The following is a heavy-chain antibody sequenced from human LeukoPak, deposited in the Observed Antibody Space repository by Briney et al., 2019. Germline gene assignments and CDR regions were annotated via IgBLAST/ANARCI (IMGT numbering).Heavy chain of an antibody. Sequence: GGSLRLSCAASGFTFSSYSMNWVRQAPGKGLEWVSSISSSSSYIYYADSVKGRFTISRDNAKNSLYLQMNSLRAEDTAVYYCASTEMAKTDAFDIWGQGTMVTVSS. J-gene: IGHJ3*02. D-gene: IGHD5-24*01. V-gene: IGHV3-21*01. CDR1: GFTFSSYS. CDR3: ASTEMAKTDAFDI. CDR2: ISSSSSYI.